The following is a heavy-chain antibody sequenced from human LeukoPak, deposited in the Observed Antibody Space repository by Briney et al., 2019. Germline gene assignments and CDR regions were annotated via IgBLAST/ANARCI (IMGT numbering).Heavy chain of an antibody. V-gene: IGHV3-30*04. CDR3: ARDYYDSSGYYGGDY. J-gene: IGHJ4*02. CDR1: GFTFSSYA. CDR2: ISYDGSNK. D-gene: IGHD3-22*01. Sequence: QPGGSLRLSCAASGFTFSSYAMHWFRQAPGKGLEWVAVISYDGSNKYYADSVKGRFTISRDNSKNTLYLQMNSLRAEDTAVYYCARDYYDSSGYYGGDYWGQGTLVTVSS.